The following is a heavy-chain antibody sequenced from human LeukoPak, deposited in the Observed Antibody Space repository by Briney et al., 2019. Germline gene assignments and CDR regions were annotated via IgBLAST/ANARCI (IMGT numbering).Heavy chain of an antibody. Sequence: GGTLRLSCAASGFTFSSYAMHWVRQAPGKGLEWVAVISYDGSNKYYADSVKGRFTISRDNSKNTLYLQMNSLRAEDTAVYYCARHKIVGATHFDYWGQGTLVTVSS. J-gene: IGHJ4*02. CDR3: ARHKIVGATHFDY. V-gene: IGHV3-30*04. D-gene: IGHD1-26*01. CDR1: GFTFSSYA. CDR2: ISYDGSNK.